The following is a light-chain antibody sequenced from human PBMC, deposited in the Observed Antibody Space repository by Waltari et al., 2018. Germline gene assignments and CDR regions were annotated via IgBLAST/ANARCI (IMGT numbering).Light chain of an antibody. Sequence: QSVLTQPSSASGTPRQRVTIPCSGSSSNLGINYVYWYQQLPGTAPKLLIPTDNQRPSGVPDRFSASKSGASASLAISGLRSDDEADYYCAAWDDSLTGRVFGGGTKLTVL. CDR2: TDN. CDR3: AAWDDSLTGRV. V-gene: IGLV1-47*01. J-gene: IGLJ3*02. CDR1: SSNLGINY.